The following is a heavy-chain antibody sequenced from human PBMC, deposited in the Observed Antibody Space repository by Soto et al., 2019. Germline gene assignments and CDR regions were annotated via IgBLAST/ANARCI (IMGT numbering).Heavy chain of an antibody. CDR2: MNPDTGGT. CDR3: TRAHELLPKV. CDR1: GYTFITYD. J-gene: IGHJ1*01. D-gene: IGHD2-21*01. Sequence: QVQLVQSGAEVKKPGASVKVSCKASGYTFITYDINWVRQAPGQGLEWMGWMNPDTGGTGYAQRSQGRIIMTRNTSISTAYLELSSLTSEGTAVYFCTRAHELLPKVWGQGTQVTVSS. V-gene: IGHV1-8*01.